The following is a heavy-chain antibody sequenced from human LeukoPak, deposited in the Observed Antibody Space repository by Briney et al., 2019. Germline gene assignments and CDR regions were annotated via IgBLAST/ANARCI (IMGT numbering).Heavy chain of an antibody. CDR3: ATVAPTVGATRADAFDI. D-gene: IGHD1-26*01. CDR2: MNPNSGNT. Sequence: ASVKVSCKASGYTFTSYDINWVRQATGQGLEWMGWMNPNSGNTGYAQKFQGRVTMTEDTSTDTAYMELSSLRSEDTAVYYCATVAPTVGATRADAFDIWGQGTMVTVSS. CDR1: GYTFTSYD. V-gene: IGHV1-8*01. J-gene: IGHJ3*02.